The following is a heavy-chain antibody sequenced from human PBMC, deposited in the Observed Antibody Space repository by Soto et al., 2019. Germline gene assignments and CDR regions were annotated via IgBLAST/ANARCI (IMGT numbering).Heavy chain of an antibody. V-gene: IGHV4-31*03. J-gene: IGHJ4*02. D-gene: IGHD5-18*01. CDR1: GGSINSGGYC. Sequence: QVQLQESGPGLVKPSQTLSLTCTVSGGSINSGGYCWSWIRQHPGKGLDWIGCISYGGSTSYNPSLKSRVTISVDASKNQFSLKLTSVTAADTAVYYCSRGILVWGQGALITVSS. CDR3: SRGILV. CDR2: ISYGGST.